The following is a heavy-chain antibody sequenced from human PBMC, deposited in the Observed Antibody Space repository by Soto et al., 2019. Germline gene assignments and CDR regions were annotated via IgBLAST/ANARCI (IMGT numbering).Heavy chain of an antibody. J-gene: IGHJ5*02. CDR3: VQGRYPTMATPLDH. CDR2: ISWDSGTI. CDR1: GFTFDNCG. V-gene: IGHV3-9*01. Sequence: GGSLRLSCAASGFTFDNCGMHWVRQAPGKGLEWVSGISWDSGTIGYADSVKGRFTISRDDAKNSLYLQMNSLRREDTALYYCVQGRYPTMATPLDHWGQGTLVTVSS. D-gene: IGHD1-1*01.